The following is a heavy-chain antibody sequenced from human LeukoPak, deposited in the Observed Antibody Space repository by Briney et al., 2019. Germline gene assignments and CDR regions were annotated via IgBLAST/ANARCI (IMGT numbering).Heavy chain of an antibody. CDR1: GFIFSYYG. CDR3: AKGRGHSKPFDY. D-gene: IGHD4-23*01. V-gene: IGHV3-23*01. CDR2: ISDSGDAT. J-gene: IGHJ4*02. Sequence: QTGGSLRLSCEVSGFIFSYYGMNWVRQAPGKGLEWVSAISDSGDATYYADSVKGRFTISRDNSKSTLYLQMNNLRAEDTALYYCAKGRGHSKPFDYWGQGTLVTVS.